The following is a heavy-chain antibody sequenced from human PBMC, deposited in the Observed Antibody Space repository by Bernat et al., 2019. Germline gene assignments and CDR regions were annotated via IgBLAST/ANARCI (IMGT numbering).Heavy chain of an antibody. D-gene: IGHD1-20*01. CDR3: TRSNWYAFDI. CDR1: GFTFSPSS. V-gene: IGHV3-73*01. Sequence: EVQLVESGGGLVQPGGSLKLSCAASGFTFSPSSIHWVRQASGKGLEWVGCLRSKANNYATTYAASVKGRFTFSRDDSENTAYLHMNSLKTEDTAVYYCTRSNWYAFDIWGQGTMVTVSS. J-gene: IGHJ3*02. CDR2: LRSKANNYAT.